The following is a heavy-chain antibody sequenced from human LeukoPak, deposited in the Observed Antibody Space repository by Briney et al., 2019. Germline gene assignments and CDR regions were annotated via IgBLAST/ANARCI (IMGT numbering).Heavy chain of an antibody. Sequence: GGSLRLSCAASGLTFSTYAMSWVRQAPGKGLEWVSSLSGSGATTYYADSVKGRFTISRDNSKNTLYLQMTSLRAEDTAVYYCARKPPYGGYYFYYFMDVWGKGTTVTVSS. CDR3: ARKPPYGGYYFYYFMDV. CDR2: LSGSGATT. J-gene: IGHJ6*03. V-gene: IGHV3-23*01. CDR1: GLTFSTYA. D-gene: IGHD4/OR15-4a*01.